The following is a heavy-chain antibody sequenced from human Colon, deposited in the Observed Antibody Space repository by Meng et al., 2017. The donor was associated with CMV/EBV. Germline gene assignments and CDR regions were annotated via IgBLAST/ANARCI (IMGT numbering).Heavy chain of an antibody. V-gene: IGHV3-30-3*01. CDR3: AKAHDNVISRGMDV. CDR2: ISYDGSNK. J-gene: IGHJ6*02. CDR1: GFTFSSYA. D-gene: IGHD2/OR15-2a*01. Sequence: GESLKISCAASGFTFSSYAMRWVRQAPGKGLEWVAVISYDGSNKYYANSVKGRFTISRDNSKNSLYLEMNDLRVEDSAVYYCAKAHDNVISRGMDVWGQGTAVTVSS.